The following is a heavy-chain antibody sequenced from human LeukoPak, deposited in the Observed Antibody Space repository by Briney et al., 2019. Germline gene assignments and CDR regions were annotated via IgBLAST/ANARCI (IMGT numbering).Heavy chain of an antibody. J-gene: IGHJ4*02. CDR3: ARGFLGGTDQYFDS. Sequence: GGSLRLSCAASGFTFSTYAMNWVRQAPAKGLEWVSTIGGGGPTTDYADSVKDRFTISRDNSKNTLYLQMNSLRAADTAVYFCARGFLGGTDQYFDSWGQGTLVTVSS. CDR1: GFTFSTYA. D-gene: IGHD6-19*01. CDR2: IGGGGPTT. V-gene: IGHV3-23*01.